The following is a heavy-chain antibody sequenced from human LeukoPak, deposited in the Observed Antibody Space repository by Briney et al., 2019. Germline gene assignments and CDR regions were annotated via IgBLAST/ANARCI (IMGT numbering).Heavy chain of an antibody. CDR3: ARGKAAAGILDI. Sequence: PSQTLSLTCAISGDSVSSNSAAWNWIRQSPSRGLEWLGRTYYRSKWYNDYAVSVKSRITINADTSKNQFSLQLNSVTPEDTAVYYCARGKAAAGILDIWGQGTMVTVFS. D-gene: IGHD6-13*01. V-gene: IGHV6-1*01. CDR1: GDSVSSNSAA. CDR2: TYYRSKWYN. J-gene: IGHJ3*02.